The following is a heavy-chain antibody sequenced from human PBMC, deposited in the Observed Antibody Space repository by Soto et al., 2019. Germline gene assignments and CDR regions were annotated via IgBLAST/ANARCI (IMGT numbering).Heavy chain of an antibody. V-gene: IGHV2-5*02. CDR3: IQSRCGGDCLQSYASYYYYGMDV. CDR1: AFSLSTGGVG. CDR2: ISCDDDK. J-gene: IGHJ6*02. D-gene: IGHD2-21*02. Sequence: QITLKESGPTLVKPTQTLTLTCTFSAFSLSTGGVGVGWIRQPPGKALEWLALISCDDDKSYSPSLRSRLTIPQDTSKNQVVLTMTNMDPVDTATYYCIQSRCGGDCLQSYASYYYYGMDVWGQGTTVTVSS.